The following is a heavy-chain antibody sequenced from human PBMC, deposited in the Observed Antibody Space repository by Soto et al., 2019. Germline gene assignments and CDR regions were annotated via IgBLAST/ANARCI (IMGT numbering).Heavy chain of an antibody. CDR3: ATVGHSGYYYYGMDV. V-gene: IGHV1-69*13. CDR2: IIPISATA. J-gene: IGHJ6*02. D-gene: IGHD2-21*01. Sequence: GASVKVSCKASGDTFSSYAITWVRQAPGQGLEWMGGIIPISATANYAQKFQGRVTITADESTNTAYMELSSLRSEDTAVYYCATVGHSGYYYYGMDVWGQGTTVTVSS. CDR1: GDTFSSYA.